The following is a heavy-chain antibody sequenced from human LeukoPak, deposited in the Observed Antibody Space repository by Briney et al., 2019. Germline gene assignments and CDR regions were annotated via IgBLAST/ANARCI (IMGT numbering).Heavy chain of an antibody. V-gene: IGHV3-74*01. CDR1: GFTFSSFL. CDR2: INNDGSAT. Sequence: PGGSLRLSCAASGFTFSSFLMHWVRQAPGKGLVWVSLINNDGSATRYADSVKGRFTISRDNAKNTLYLQMNSLRAEGTAVYFCAKDLTGSIDYWGQGTLVTVSS. CDR3: AKDLTGSIDY. J-gene: IGHJ4*02. D-gene: IGHD3-9*01.